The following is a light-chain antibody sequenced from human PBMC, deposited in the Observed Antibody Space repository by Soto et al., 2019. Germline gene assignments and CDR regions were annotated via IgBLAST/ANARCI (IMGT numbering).Light chain of an antibody. CDR1: QSVSSSY. CDR2: GAS. CDR3: QQYGSSPPIT. J-gene: IGKJ5*01. V-gene: IGKV3-20*01. Sequence: EIVLTQSPGTLSLSPGERATLSCRASQSVSSSYLAWYQLKPGQAPRLLIYGASSRATGIPDRFSGSGSGTDFTLTISRLEPDAFAVYYCQQYGSSPPITFGQGTRLEIK.